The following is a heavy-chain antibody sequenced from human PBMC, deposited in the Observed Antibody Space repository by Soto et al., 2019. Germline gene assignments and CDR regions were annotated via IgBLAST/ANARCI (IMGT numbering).Heavy chain of an antibody. Sequence: QVQLVQSGAEVKKPGASVKVSCKASGYTFTSYDINWVRQATGQGLEWMGWMNPNSGNTGYAQKFQGRVTMTRNTSLRKAYMELGSLGPEDTAVDYCASGEVVAATPWGGTYYYYGMDVWGQGPTVTVSS. CDR2: MNPNSGNT. J-gene: IGHJ6*02. CDR3: ASGEVVAATPWGGTYYYYGMDV. CDR1: GYTFTSYD. V-gene: IGHV1-8*01. D-gene: IGHD2-15*01.